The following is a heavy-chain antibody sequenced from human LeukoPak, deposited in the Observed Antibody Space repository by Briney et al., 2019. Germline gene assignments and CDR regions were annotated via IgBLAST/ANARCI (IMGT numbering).Heavy chain of an antibody. CDR3: ATELEPNDLFDY. D-gene: IGHD1-1*01. CDR1: GYTLTELS. J-gene: IGHJ4*02. Sequence: ASVKVSCKVSGYTLTELSMHWVRQAPGKGLEWMGGFDPENGETIYAQKFQGRVTMTEDTSTDTAYMELSSLRSEDTAVYYCATELEPNDLFDYWGQGTLVTVSS. V-gene: IGHV1-24*01. CDR2: FDPENGET.